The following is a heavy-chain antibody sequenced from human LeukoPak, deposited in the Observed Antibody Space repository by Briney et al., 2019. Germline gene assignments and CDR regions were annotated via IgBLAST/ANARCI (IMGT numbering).Heavy chain of an antibody. Sequence: GGSLRLSCAASGFSFSSFAMTWVRQAPGKGLEWVSGIIDTGGATYYADSVRGRFTISRDNSKNTLFLQMNSLRAEDTAVYYCAKFNGHPTTNYYMDVWGEGTTVTVSS. CDR2: IIDTGGAT. D-gene: IGHD1-1*01. V-gene: IGHV3-23*01. CDR1: GFSFSSFA. J-gene: IGHJ6*04. CDR3: AKFNGHPTTNYYMDV.